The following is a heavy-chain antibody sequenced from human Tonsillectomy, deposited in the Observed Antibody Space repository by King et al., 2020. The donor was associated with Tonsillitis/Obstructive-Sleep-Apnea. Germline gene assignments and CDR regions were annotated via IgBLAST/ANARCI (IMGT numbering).Heavy chain of an antibody. V-gene: IGHV3-23*04. CDR3: AEEYCSGGFCYGSYMDV. CDR2: ISASGAYS. J-gene: IGHJ6*03. D-gene: IGHD2-15*01. Sequence: VQLVESGGGLVQPGGSLRLSCAASGFTFSSYGMTWVRQAPGKGLEWVSGISASGAYSYYVDSVKGRFTISRDNSKNTLYLQMNSLRAADTAEYWCAEEYCSGGFCYGSYMDVWGKGTTVTVSS. CDR1: GFTFSSYG.